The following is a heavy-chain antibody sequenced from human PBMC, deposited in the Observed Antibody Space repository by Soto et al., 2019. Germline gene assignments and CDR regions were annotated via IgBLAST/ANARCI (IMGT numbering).Heavy chain of an antibody. CDR2: IYYSGST. D-gene: IGHD2-21*02. Sequence: SETLSLTCTVSGGSISSYYWSWIRQPPGKGLEWIGYIYYSGSTNYNPSLKSRVTISVDTSKNQFSLKLSSVTAADTAVYYCARDPIVVVTATRPAYYYYGMDVWGQGTTVTVSS. V-gene: IGHV4-59*01. CDR3: ARDPIVVVTATRPAYYYYGMDV. J-gene: IGHJ6*02. CDR1: GGSISSYY.